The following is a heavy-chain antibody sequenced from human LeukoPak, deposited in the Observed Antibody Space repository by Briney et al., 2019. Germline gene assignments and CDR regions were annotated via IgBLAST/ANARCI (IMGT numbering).Heavy chain of an antibody. CDR2: IYYSGST. Sequence: SETLSLTCAVYGGSISSYYWSWIRQPPGKGLEWIGYIYYSGSTNYNPSLKSRVTISVDTSKNQLSLKLNSVTAADTAVYFCARATYSSSQYYYGMDVWGQGTTVTVSS. CDR3: ARATYSSSQYYYGMDV. V-gene: IGHV4-59*01. CDR1: GGSISSYY. D-gene: IGHD6-6*01. J-gene: IGHJ6*02.